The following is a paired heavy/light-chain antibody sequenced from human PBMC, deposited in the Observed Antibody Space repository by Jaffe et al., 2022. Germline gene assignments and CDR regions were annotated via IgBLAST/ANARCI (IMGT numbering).Heavy chain of an antibody. CDR3: ARHGYCSGSNCYEYEA. V-gene: IGHV5-51*01. CDR1: GYYFNSYW. D-gene: IGHD2-15*01. Sequence: EVQLVQSGAEVKKPGESLKISCKGSGYYFNSYWIAWVRQMPGKGLEWMGIIYPDDSDTRYSPSFQGQVTMSADTSISTAYLQWSSLKASDTAIYYCARHGYCSGSNCYEYEAWGQGTLVTVSS. J-gene: IGHJ4*02. CDR2: IYPDDSDT.
Light chain of an antibody. CDR2: KAS. J-gene: IGKJ2*01. CDR3: HQYNSVDGYT. CDR1: QSISNW. V-gene: IGKV1-5*03. Sequence: DIQMTQSPSTLSASVGDRVTITCRASQSISNWLAWYQQKPGKAPKLLIYKASTLESGVPSRFSGSGSGTEFTLTISSLQSDDFATYYCHQYNSVDGYTFGQGTKLEI.